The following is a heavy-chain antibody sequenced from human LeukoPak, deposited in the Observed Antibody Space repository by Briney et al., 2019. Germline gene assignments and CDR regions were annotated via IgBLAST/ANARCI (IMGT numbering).Heavy chain of an antibody. V-gene: IGHV4-34*01. J-gene: IGHJ4*02. CDR1: GGSFSGYY. Sequence: SETLSLTCAVYGGSFSGYYWSWIRQPPGKGLEWIGEINHSGSTNYNPSLKSRVTISVDTSKNQFSLKLSSVTAADTAVYYCARTRGYRPFGYWGQGTLVTVSS. D-gene: IGHD5-18*01. CDR2: INHSGST. CDR3: ARTRGYRPFGY.